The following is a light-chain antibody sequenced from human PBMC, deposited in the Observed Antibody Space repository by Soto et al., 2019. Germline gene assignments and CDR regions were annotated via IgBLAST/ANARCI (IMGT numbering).Light chain of an antibody. CDR2: GNT. J-gene: IGLJ1*01. V-gene: IGLV1-40*01. CDR1: SSNIGAGYD. CDR3: QSYASSPSSTFV. Sequence: QSVLTQPPSVSGAPGQRVTMSCTGSSSNIGAGYDVHWYQQLPGAAPKLLIYGNTNRPSGVSDRFSGSKSGTSASLAITGLRPEDEADYYCQSYASSPSSTFVFGTGTKVTVL.